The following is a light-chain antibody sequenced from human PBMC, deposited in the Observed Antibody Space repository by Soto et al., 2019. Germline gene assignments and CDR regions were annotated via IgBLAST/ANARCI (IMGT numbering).Light chain of an antibody. V-gene: IGKV4-1*01. CDR3: QQYYTAPLT. CDR1: QTVNKNY. Sequence: DIVMTQSADSLALSLGESATLNCSSSQTVNKNYLTWYQQKPGQPPKLLVYGASTRESGVPDRFSGSGSGTDFTLTISSLQAEDVAVYYCQQYYTAPLTFGGGTKVDIK. J-gene: IGKJ4*01. CDR2: GAS.